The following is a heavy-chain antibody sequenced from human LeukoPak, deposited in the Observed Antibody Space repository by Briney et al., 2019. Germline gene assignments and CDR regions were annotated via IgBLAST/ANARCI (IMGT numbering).Heavy chain of an antibody. V-gene: IGHV3-66*01. D-gene: IGHD2/OR15-2a*01. J-gene: IGHJ1*01. CDR3: VRGSLEDLSD. Sequence: GGSLRLSCEVSGFIVSRDYMNWVRQAPGRGLEWVSVLYSGGSTYYADSVEGRFTISRDDSKNTLFLQMSGLRVEDTAIYYCVRGSLEDLSDWGQGTLVTVSS. CDR2: LYSGGST. CDR1: GFIVSRDY.